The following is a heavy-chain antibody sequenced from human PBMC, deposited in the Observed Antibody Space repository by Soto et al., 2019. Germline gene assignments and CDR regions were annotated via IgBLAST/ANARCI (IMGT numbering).Heavy chain of an antibody. V-gene: IGHV3-7*01. CDR2: IKQDGSDR. CDR3: ARVGSRFMDV. D-gene: IGHD3-10*01. CDR1: GFTFSDYW. Sequence: GGSLRLSCAASGFTFSDYWMSWVRQAPGKGLGWVANIKQDGSDRYHADSVKGRFTISRDNAKNTLYLQMNSLRAEDTAVYYCARVGSRFMDVWGKGTTVTVSS. J-gene: IGHJ6*03.